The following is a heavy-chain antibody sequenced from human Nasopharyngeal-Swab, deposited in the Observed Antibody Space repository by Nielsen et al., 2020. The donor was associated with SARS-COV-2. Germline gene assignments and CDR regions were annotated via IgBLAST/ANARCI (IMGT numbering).Heavy chain of an antibody. CDR2: IYYSGST. CDR1: GGSISGGGYY. J-gene: IGHJ6*02. D-gene: IGHD3-9*01. CDR3: ARYWVRYYDILTGYSSAFGMDV. V-gene: IGHV4-31*03. Sequence: SETLSLTCTVSGGSISGGGYYWSWIRQHPGKGLEWIGYIYYSGSTYYNPSLKSRVTISVDTSKNQFSLKLSSVTAADTAVYYCARYWVRYYDILTGYSSAFGMDVWGQGTTVTVSS.